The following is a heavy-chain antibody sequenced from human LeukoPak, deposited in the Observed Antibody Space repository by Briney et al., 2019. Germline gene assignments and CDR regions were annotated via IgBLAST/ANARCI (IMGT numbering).Heavy chain of an antibody. J-gene: IGHJ4*02. V-gene: IGHV3-64*01. Sequence: PGGSLRLSCAASGFTFSSYAMHWVRQAPGKGLEYVSAISSNGGSTYYANSVKGRFTISRDNSKNTLYLQMGSLRAEDMAVYYCAREKDGDYYFDYWGQGALVTVSS. CDR2: ISSNGGST. D-gene: IGHD4-17*01. CDR3: AREKDGDYYFDY. CDR1: GFTFSSYA.